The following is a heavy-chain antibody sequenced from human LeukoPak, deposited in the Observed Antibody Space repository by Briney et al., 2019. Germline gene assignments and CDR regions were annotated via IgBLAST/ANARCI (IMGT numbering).Heavy chain of an antibody. J-gene: IGHJ4*02. Sequence: GGSLRLSCAASGFTFSSYSMNWVRQAPGKGLEWVSSISSSSSYIYYADSVKGRFTISRDNAKNSLYLQMNSLRAEDTAVYYCARGATISSYYFDYWGQGTLVTVSS. V-gene: IGHV3-21*01. D-gene: IGHD5-12*01. CDR3: ARGATISSYYFDY. CDR2: ISSSSSYI. CDR1: GFTFSSYS.